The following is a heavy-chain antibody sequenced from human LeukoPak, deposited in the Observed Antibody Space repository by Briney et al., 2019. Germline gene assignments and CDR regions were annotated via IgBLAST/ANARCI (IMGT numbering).Heavy chain of an antibody. CDR3: ALRRDGHITDY. D-gene: IGHD5-24*01. V-gene: IGHV1-69*13. Sequence: SVKVSCKASGGTFSSYAISWVRQAPGQGLEWMGGIIPSFGTANYAQKLQGRVTITADESTSTAYMELSRLRSEDTAVYYCALRRDGHITDYWGQGTLVTVSS. J-gene: IGHJ4*02. CDR2: IIPSFGTA. CDR1: GGTFSSYA.